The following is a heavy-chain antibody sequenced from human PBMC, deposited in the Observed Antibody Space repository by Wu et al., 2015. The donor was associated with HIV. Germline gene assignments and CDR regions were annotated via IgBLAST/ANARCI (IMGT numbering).Heavy chain of an antibody. CDR2: INPGGGST. CDR1: GYTFTNYY. D-gene: IGHD6-13*01. V-gene: IGHV1-46*01. J-gene: IGHJ4*02. Sequence: QVQLVQSGAEVKKPGASVKVSCKASGYTFTNYYIHWVRQAPGQGLEWMGVINPGGGSTNYAQQFQGRVTMTRDTSTSTVYMEVSRLRSEDTAVYYCATGPIIGAAGTDDYWGQGTLVTVS. CDR3: ATGPIIGAAGTDDY.